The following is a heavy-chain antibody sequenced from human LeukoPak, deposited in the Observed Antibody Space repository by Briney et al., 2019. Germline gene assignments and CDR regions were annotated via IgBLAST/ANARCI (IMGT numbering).Heavy chain of an antibody. D-gene: IGHD2-2*01. CDR1: GFTFSSYW. J-gene: IGHJ4*02. V-gene: IGHV3-23*01. Sequence: GGSLRLSCAASGFTFSSYWMSWVRQAPGKGLEWVSAISGSGGSTYYADSVKGRFTISRDNSKNTLYLQMSSLRAEDTALYYCVKHSAPVLAAARFDYWGQGNLVTVSS. CDR2: ISGSGGST. CDR3: VKHSAPVLAAARFDY.